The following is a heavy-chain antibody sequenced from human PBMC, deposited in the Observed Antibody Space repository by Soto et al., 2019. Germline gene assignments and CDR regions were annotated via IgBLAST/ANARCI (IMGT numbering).Heavy chain of an antibody. CDR2: IYYSGST. V-gene: IGHV4-31*03. D-gene: IGHD2-2*01. Sequence: SATLSLTGTVSCGSISSGGYYWSWIRQHPGKGLEWIGYIYYSGSTYYNPSLKSRVTISVDTSKNQFSLKLSSVTAADTAVYYCARDSCSSTSCPYNWFDPWGQGTLVTVSS. CDR3: ARDSCSSTSCPYNWFDP. CDR1: CGSISSGGYY. J-gene: IGHJ5*02.